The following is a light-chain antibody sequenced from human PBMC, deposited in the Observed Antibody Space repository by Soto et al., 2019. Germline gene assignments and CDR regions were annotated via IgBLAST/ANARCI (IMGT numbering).Light chain of an antibody. V-gene: IGKV1D-12*01. CDR1: QGISIW. CDR2: AAS. CDR3: QQAHSFPRT. Sequence: DIQMTQSPSYVSASVGDRVTITCRASQGISIWLAWYQQKPGKAPKFLISAASTLQSGVPSRFSGSGSGTDFTLTISSLQPEDSATYYCQQAHSFPRTFGGGTKVEIK. J-gene: IGKJ4*01.